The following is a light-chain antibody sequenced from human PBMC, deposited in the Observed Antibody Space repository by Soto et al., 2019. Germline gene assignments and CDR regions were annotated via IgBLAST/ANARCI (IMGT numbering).Light chain of an antibody. Sequence: EIVLTQSPATLSLSPGEIATLSCRASQTVNNYLAWYQQKPGQPPRLLIYDASFRTTAVPARFSGSGSGTDFTLTITTLEPEDFAVYFWQQRSDWPPITFGQGTRLEI. CDR3: QQRSDWPPIT. CDR1: QTVNNY. CDR2: DAS. V-gene: IGKV3-11*01. J-gene: IGKJ5*01.